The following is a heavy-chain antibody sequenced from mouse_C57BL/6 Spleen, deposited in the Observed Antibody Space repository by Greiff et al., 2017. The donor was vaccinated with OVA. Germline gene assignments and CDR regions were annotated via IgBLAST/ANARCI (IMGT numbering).Heavy chain of an antibody. CDR3: TLYYDYDSPFDY. CDR1: GYTFTDYE. D-gene: IGHD2-4*01. V-gene: IGHV1-15*01. Sequence: VKLQESGAELVRPGASVTLSCKASGYTFTDYEMHWVKQTPVHGLEWIGAIDPETGGTAYNQKFKGKAILTADKSSSTAYMELRSLTSEDSAVYYCTLYYDYDSPFDYWGQGTTLTVSS. J-gene: IGHJ2*01. CDR2: IDPETGGT.